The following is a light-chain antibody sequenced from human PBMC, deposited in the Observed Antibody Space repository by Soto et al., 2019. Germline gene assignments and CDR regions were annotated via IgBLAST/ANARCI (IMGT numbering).Light chain of an antibody. CDR3: ASWEDSLIGVV. Sequence: QSVLTQPPSASATPGQRVTISCSGSSSNIGNNFVYWYQQVPGTAPKLLIQRNDQRPSGVPDRFSGSKSASSASLAISGLQSEDEADYYCASWEDSLIGVVFGGGTKVTVL. CDR1: SSNIGNNF. V-gene: IGLV1-47*01. CDR2: RND. J-gene: IGLJ3*02.